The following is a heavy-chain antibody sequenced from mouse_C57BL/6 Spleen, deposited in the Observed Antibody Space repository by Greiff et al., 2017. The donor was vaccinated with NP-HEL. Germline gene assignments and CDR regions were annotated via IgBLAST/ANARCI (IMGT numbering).Heavy chain of an antibody. CDR1: GYTFTSYT. J-gene: IGHJ4*01. Sequence: QVQLQQSGAELARPGASVKMSCKASGYTFTSYTMHWVKQRPGQGLEWIGYINPSSGYTKYNQKFKDKATLTVDKSSSTAYMQLSSLTSEDSAVYYCERRLYPSYAMDYWGQGTSVTVSS. CDR3: ERRLYPSYAMDY. D-gene: IGHD2-3*01. V-gene: IGHV1-4*01. CDR2: INPSSGYT.